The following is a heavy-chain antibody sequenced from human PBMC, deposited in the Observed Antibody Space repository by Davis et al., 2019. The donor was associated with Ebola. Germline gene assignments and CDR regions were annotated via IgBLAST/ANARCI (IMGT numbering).Heavy chain of an antibody. D-gene: IGHD6-13*01. CDR1: GGSISSYY. CDR2: IYYSGST. Sequence: MPSETLSLTCTVSGGSISSYYWSWIRQPPGKGLEWIGYIYYSGSTNYNPSLKSRVTISVDTSKNQFSLKLSSVTAADTAVYYLAGSSWYKPGGYWGQGTLVTVSS. J-gene: IGHJ4*02. V-gene: IGHV4-59*01. CDR3: AGSSWYKPGGY.